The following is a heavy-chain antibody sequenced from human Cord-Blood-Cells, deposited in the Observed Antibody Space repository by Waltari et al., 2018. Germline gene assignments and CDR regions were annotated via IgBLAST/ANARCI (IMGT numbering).Heavy chain of an antibody. Sequence: QVQLVQSGAEVKKPGASVKVSCKASGYTFTGYYIPWVRQAPGQGLEWMGWINPNSGGTNYAQKFQGWVTMTRDTSISTAYMELSRLRSDDTAVYYCARGDSSSWYVWFDPWGQGTLVTVSS. CDR3: ARGDSSSWYVWFDP. CDR1: GYTFTGYY. D-gene: IGHD6-13*01. CDR2: INPNSGGT. J-gene: IGHJ5*02. V-gene: IGHV1-2*04.